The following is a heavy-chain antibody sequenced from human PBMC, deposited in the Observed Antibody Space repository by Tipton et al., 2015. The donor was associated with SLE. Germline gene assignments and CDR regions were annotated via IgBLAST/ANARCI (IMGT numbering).Heavy chain of an antibody. J-gene: IGHJ4*02. Sequence: TLSLTCTVSGGSISSSSYYWGWIRQPPGKGLEWIGSIYYSGSTYYNPSLKSRVTISVDTSKNQFSLKLSSVTAADTAVYYCARDLTGLGFDYWVQGTLVTVSS. CDR3: ARDLTGLGFDY. V-gene: IGHV4-39*07. D-gene: IGHD1-20*01. CDR2: IYYSGST. CDR1: GGSISSSSYY.